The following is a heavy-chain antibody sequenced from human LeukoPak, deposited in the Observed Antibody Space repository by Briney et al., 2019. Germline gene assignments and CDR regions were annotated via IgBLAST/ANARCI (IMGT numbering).Heavy chain of an antibody. CDR1: GYSFTSYW. Sequence: GESLKISCKGSGYSFTSYWIGWVRQMPGKGLEWMGIIYPGDSDTRYSPSFQGQVTISAAKSISTAYLQWSSLKASDTAMYYCARHAYYDILTGYYAYYYYYMDVWGKGTTVTVSS. CDR2: IYPGDSDT. D-gene: IGHD3-9*01. CDR3: ARHAYYDILTGYYAYYYYYMDV. J-gene: IGHJ6*03. V-gene: IGHV5-51*01.